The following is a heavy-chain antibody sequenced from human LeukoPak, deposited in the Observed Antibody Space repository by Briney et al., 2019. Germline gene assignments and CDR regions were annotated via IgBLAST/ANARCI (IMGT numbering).Heavy chain of an antibody. Sequence: GGSLRLSCVASGFSLSGYWMYWVRQAPGKGLMYISRNNGDGSTTNYADSVKGRFTISRDNAKNSLYLQMNSLRAEDTAVYYCARDKAVAGTLDYWGQGTLVTVSS. V-gene: IGHV3-74*01. CDR1: GFSLSGYW. CDR3: ARDKAVAGTLDY. CDR2: NNGDGSTT. J-gene: IGHJ4*02. D-gene: IGHD6-19*01.